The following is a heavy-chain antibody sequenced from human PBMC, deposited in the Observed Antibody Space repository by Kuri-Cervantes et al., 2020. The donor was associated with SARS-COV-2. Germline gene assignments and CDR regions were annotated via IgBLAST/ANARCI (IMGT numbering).Heavy chain of an antibody. J-gene: IGHJ4*02. CDR1: GFTFSSYW. V-gene: IGHV3-21*01. CDR2: ISSSSSYI. D-gene: IGHD5-18*01. Sequence: GESLKISCAASGFTFSSYWMSWVRQAPGKGLEWVSSISSSSSYIYHADSVKGRFTTSRDNAKNSLYLQMNSLRAEDTAVYYCASERGYSYGTFDYWGQGTVVTVSS. CDR3: ASERGYSYGTFDY.